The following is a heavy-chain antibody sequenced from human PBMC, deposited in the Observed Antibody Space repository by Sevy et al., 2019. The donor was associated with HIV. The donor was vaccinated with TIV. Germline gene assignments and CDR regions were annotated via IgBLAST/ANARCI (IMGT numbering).Heavy chain of an antibody. V-gene: IGHV3-33*01. CDR3: ARDGEYCTNGVCSWGLFDY. J-gene: IGHJ4*02. CDR1: GFTFSSYG. D-gene: IGHD2-8*01. Sequence: GGSLRLSCAVSGFTFSSYGMHWVHQAPGNGLEWVAGIWYDESNKYYADSVKGRFTISRDNSKNTLYLQMNSLRAEDTAVYYCARDGEYCTNGVCSWGLFDYWGQGTLVTVSS. CDR2: IWYDESNK.